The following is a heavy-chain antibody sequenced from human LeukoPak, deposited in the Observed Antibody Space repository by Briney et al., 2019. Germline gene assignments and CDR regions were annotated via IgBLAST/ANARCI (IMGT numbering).Heavy chain of an antibody. CDR2: INTNTGNP. D-gene: IGHD4-17*01. CDR1: GYTFIGYY. V-gene: IGHV7-4-1*02. Sequence: ASVKVSCKASGYTFIGYYIHWVRQAPGQGLEWMGWINTNTGNPTYAQGFTGRFVFSLDTSVSTAYLQISSLKAEDTAVYYCARDRRYGDYVRGWFDPWGQGTLVTVSS. CDR3: ARDRRYGDYVRGWFDP. J-gene: IGHJ5*02.